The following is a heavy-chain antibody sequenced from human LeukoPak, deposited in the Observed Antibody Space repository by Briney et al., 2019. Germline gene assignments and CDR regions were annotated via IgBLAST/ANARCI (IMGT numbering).Heavy chain of an antibody. V-gene: IGHV3-21*01. CDR1: GFTFSSYS. Sequence: GGSLRLSCAASGFTFSSYSMDWVRQAPGKGPEWVSSISSSSSSIYYADSVKGRFAISRDNAKNSLYLQMNSLRAEDTAVYYCARAKGGPDYWGQGTLVTVSS. D-gene: IGHD3-16*01. CDR3: ARAKGGPDY. CDR2: ISSSSSSI. J-gene: IGHJ4*02.